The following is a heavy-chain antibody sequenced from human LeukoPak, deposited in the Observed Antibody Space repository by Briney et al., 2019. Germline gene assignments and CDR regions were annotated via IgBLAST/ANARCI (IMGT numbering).Heavy chain of an antibody. Sequence: SVKVSCKASGGTFSTYAISWVRQAPGQGLEWMGGIIPIFGTTNYAQKFQGRVTITADESTSTAYMELSSLRSEDTAVYFCARGYSSSWSARGYYYYYYMDVWGKGTTVTVSS. V-gene: IGHV1-69*13. D-gene: IGHD6-13*01. CDR1: GGTFSTYA. J-gene: IGHJ6*03. CDR3: ARGYSSSWSARGYYYYYYMDV. CDR2: IIPIFGTT.